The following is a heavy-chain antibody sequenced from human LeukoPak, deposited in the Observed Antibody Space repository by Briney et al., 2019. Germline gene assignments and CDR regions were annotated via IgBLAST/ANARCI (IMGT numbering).Heavy chain of an antibody. CDR3: ARFKRKDAFDI. V-gene: IGHV4-34*01. J-gene: IGHJ3*02. CDR1: GGSFSGYY. Sequence: PSETLSLTCAVYGGSFSGYYWSWIRQPPGKGLEWIGEINHSGSTNYNPSLKSRVTILVDTSKNQFSLRLSSVTAADTAVYYCARFKRKDAFDIWGQGTMVTVSS. D-gene: IGHD1-14*01. CDR2: INHSGST.